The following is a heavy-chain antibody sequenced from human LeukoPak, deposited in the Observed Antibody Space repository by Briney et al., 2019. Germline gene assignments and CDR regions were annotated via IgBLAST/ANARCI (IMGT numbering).Heavy chain of an antibody. CDR2: ISLDGSLQ. J-gene: IGHJ5*01. CDR3: ARAADTHFYGQT. CDR1: GFSFSTYG. Sequence: PGGSLRLSCAASGFSFSTYGMHWVRQTPGKGLEWLAVISLDGSLQFYADSVKGRFITSRDNSKNTLYLQMNSLRAEDTAVYYCARAADTHFYGQTWGQGALVTVSS. D-gene: IGHD2/OR15-2a*01. V-gene: IGHV3-30*03.